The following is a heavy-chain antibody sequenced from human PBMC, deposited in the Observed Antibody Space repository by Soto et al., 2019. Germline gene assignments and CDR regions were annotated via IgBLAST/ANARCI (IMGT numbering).Heavy chain of an antibody. CDR2: ISAYNGNT. D-gene: IGHD3-9*01. CDR3: ARDSSDILTGYSPIPHDYGTDV. CDR1: GYTFTSYG. J-gene: IGHJ6*02. V-gene: IGHV1-18*04. Sequence: ASVKVSCKASGYTFTSYGISWVRQAPGQGLEWMGWISAYNGNTNYAQKLQGRVTMTTDTSTSTAYMELRSLRSDDTAVYYCARDSSDILTGYSPIPHDYGTDVWGQGTTVTVSS.